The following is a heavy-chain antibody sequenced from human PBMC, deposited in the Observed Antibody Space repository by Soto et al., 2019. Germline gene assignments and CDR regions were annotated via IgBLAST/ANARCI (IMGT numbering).Heavy chain of an antibody. V-gene: IGHV6-1*01. D-gene: IGHD6-13*01. CDR2: TYYRSKWYN. CDR3: ARAGGPYSSSWYEGLFFDY. Sequence: SQTLSLTCAISGDSVSSNSAAWNWIRQSPSRGLEWLGRTYYRSKWYNDYAVSVKSRITINPDTSKNQFSLQLNSVTPEDTAVYYCARAGGPYSSSWYEGLFFDYWGQGTLVTVSS. J-gene: IGHJ4*02. CDR1: GDSVSSNSAA.